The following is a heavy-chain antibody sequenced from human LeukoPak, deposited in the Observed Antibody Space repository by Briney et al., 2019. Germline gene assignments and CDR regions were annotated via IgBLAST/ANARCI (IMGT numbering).Heavy chain of an antibody. CDR1: DDSISSSTYY. V-gene: IGHV4-39*07. D-gene: IGHD3-22*01. J-gene: IGHJ6*03. CDR2: LYYSGKT. Sequence: SDTLSLTCIISDDSISSSTYYWGWIRQPPGKGLEWIGTLYYSGKTYYNPSLKSRVTISIDTSKNRFSLKLTSATAADTAVYYCARGRITMISNYMDVWGKGTTVTVSS. CDR3: ARGRITMISNYMDV.